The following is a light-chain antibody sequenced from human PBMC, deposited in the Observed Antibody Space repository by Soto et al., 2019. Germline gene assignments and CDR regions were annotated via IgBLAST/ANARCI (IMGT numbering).Light chain of an antibody. Sequence: EIVLTQSPATLSLSPGDRAPLSCMASQSVDSNYFAWYQQRPGQAPRLLIYDASTRATGIPPRFSGGGSGTEFTVTISSLQSEDFAIYYCQQYDIWPPYTFGQGTKVDIK. CDR2: DAS. CDR3: QQYDIWPPYT. V-gene: IGKV3-15*01. J-gene: IGKJ2*01. CDR1: QSVDSN.